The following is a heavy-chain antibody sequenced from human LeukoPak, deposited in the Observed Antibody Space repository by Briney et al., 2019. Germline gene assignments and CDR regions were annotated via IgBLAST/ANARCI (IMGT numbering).Heavy chain of an antibody. CDR3: ARYCSGGSCSSYYYYGMDV. V-gene: IGHV3-7*03. Sequence: GGSLRLSCAVSGFTFSSYWMSWVRQAPGKGLEWVANIEQNGSEKYYVDSVKGRFTISRDNAKNSLYLQMNSLRAEDTAVYYCARYCSGGSCSSYYYYGMDVWGKGTTVTVSS. J-gene: IGHJ6*04. CDR2: IEQNGSEK. CDR1: GFTFSSYW. D-gene: IGHD2-15*01.